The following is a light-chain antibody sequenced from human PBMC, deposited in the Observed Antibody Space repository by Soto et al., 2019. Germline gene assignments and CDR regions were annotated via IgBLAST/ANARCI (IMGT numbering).Light chain of an antibody. Sequence: EIVLTQSPGTLSLSPGDRATLSCRASQSVTGTYLAWYQHKPGQAPRLLIYGESIRATGIPDRFSGSGSGTVFTLTISRLEPEDFAVYYCQQYGSPLWTFGQGTKVEI. CDR2: GES. V-gene: IGKV3-20*01. CDR3: QQYGSPLWT. J-gene: IGKJ1*01. CDR1: QSVTGTY.